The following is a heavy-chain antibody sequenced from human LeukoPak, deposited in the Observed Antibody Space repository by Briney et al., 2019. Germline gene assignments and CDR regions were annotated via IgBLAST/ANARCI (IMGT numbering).Heavy chain of an antibody. CDR2: SASCAGS. D-gene: IGHD5-24*01. Sequence: GGSLRLSCAASGFTFSSSAMSWVRQAPGKGLEWVSTSASCAGSYHADSVKGRFTISRDNSNNTLYLQMSSLRADDTALYYCAKTGTEDGYSIHFDHWGQGALVTVSS. CDR3: AKTGTEDGYSIHFDH. J-gene: IGHJ4*02. V-gene: IGHV3-23*01. CDR1: GFTFSSSA.